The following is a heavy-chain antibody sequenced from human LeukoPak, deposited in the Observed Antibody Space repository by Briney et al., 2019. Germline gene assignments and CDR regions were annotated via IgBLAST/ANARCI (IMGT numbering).Heavy chain of an antibody. D-gene: IGHD6-13*01. CDR2: INTNTGNP. Sequence: ASVEVSCKASGYTFTNYAMNWVRQAPGQGLEWMGWINTNTGNPTYAQGFTGRFVFSLDTSVSTAYLQISSLKAEDTAVYYCARGIIAAAGNWFDPWGQGTLVTVSS. V-gene: IGHV7-4-1*02. CDR3: ARGIIAAAGNWFDP. CDR1: GYTFTNYA. J-gene: IGHJ5*02.